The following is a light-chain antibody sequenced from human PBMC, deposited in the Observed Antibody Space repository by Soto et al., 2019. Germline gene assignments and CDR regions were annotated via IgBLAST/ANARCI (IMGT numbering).Light chain of an antibody. CDR2: DAT. J-gene: IGKJ4*01. Sequence: AIQLTQSPSSLSASVGARVIITCRASQGISRGLAWYQQLPGRPPKLLIYDATSLESGVPSRFSGSGSGTEFPLTISSLQPEDLATYYCQQFSGPLTFGGGTKVEIK. CDR1: QGISRG. CDR3: QQFSGPLT. V-gene: IGKV1-13*02.